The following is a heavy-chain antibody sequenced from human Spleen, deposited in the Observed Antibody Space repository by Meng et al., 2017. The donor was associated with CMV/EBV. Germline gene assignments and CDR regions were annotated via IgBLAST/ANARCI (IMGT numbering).Heavy chain of an antibody. D-gene: IGHD4-11*01. J-gene: IGHJ6*02. CDR1: GGTFSSYT. CDR3: ARDTPTVTTFWTYYGMDV. CDR2: IIPILGIA. Sequence: SVKVSCKASGGTFSSYTISWVRQAPGQGLEWMGRIIPILGIANYAQKFRGRVTITADKSTSTAYMELSSLRSEDTAVYYCARDTPTVTTFWTYYGMDVWGQGTTVTVSS. V-gene: IGHV1-69*04.